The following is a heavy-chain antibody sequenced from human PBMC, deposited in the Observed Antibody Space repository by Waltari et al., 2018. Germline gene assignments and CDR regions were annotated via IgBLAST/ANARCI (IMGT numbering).Heavy chain of an antibody. V-gene: IGHV1-2*06. CDR3: ASSIAAAGRDAFDI. J-gene: IGHJ3*02. D-gene: IGHD6-13*01. Sequence: QVQLVQSGAEVKKPGASVKVSCKASGYTFTGYYMPWVRTAPGQGLEWMGRINPNSGGTNYAQKFQGRVTMTRDTSISTAYMELSRLRSDDTAVYYCASSIAAAGRDAFDIWGQGTMVTVSS. CDR2: INPNSGGT. CDR1: GYTFTGYY.